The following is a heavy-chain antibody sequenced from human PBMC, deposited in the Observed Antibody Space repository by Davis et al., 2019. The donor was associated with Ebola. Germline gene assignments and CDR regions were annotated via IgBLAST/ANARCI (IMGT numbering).Heavy chain of an antibody. J-gene: IGHJ4*02. Sequence: ASVKVSCKSSGYTFTSYGLVWVRQAPGLGLEWMGWISGFNTNKNFAQKFQGRVTVSKDTSTNTAYMDLRSLTSDDTAIYYCARAPNYDVLTGTSSNYFDYWGQGTLVTVSS. CDR1: GYTFTSYG. CDR3: ARAPNYDVLTGTSSNYFDY. V-gene: IGHV1-18*04. CDR2: ISGFNTNK. D-gene: IGHD3-9*01.